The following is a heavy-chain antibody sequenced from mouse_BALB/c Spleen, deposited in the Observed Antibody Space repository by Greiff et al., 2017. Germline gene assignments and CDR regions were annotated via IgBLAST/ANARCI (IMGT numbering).Heavy chain of an antibody. Sequence: DVKLVESGGGLVKPGGSLKLSCAASGFTFSSYAMSWVRQTPEKRLEWVASISSGGSTYYPDSVKGRFTISRDNARNILYLQMSSLRSEDTAMYYCARNTMIKGGYAMDYWGQGTSVTVSS. D-gene: IGHD2-4*01. CDR3: ARNTMIKGGYAMDY. V-gene: IGHV5-6-5*01. CDR1: GFTFSSYA. J-gene: IGHJ4*01. CDR2: ISSGGST.